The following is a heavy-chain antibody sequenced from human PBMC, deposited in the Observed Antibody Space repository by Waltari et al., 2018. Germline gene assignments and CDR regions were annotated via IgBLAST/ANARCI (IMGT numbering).Heavy chain of an antibody. J-gene: IGHJ3*02. CDR1: GGSISSSSYY. CDR2: IYYSGST. CDR3: ARGIVVVAATLDAFDI. D-gene: IGHD2-15*01. Sequence: LQESGPGLVKPSETLSLTCTVSGGSISSSSYYWGWIRQPPGKGLEWIGSIYYSGSTYYNPSLKSRVTISVDTSKNQFSLKLSSVTAADTAVYYCARGIVVVAATLDAFDIWGQGTMVTVSS. V-gene: IGHV4-39*07.